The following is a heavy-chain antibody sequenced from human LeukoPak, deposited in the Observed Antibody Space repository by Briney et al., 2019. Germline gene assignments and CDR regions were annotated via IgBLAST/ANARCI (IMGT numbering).Heavy chain of an antibody. CDR2: ISNSDTI. J-gene: IGHJ2*01. Sequence: PGGSLRLSCAASGFTFSSYEMNWVRQAPGKGLEWISYISNSDTIYYADSVKARFTISRDNAKNSLYLQMNNLRAEDTAVYYCARSNYGSGSPGKKSYRYFDLWGRGTLVPVSS. V-gene: IGHV3-48*03. D-gene: IGHD3-10*01. CDR1: GFTFSSYE. CDR3: ARSNYGSGSPGKKSYRYFDL.